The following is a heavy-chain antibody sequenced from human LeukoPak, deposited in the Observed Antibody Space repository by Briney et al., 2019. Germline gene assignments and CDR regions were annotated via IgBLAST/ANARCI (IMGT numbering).Heavy chain of an antibody. Sequence: SVKVSCKASGGAFSSYAISWVRQAPGQGLEWMGGIIPIFGTANYAQKFQGRVTITADESTSTAYMELSSLRSEDTAVYYCARRVGATVAFDIWGQGTMVTVSS. CDR3: ARRVGATVAFDI. D-gene: IGHD1-26*01. CDR1: GGAFSSYA. J-gene: IGHJ3*02. V-gene: IGHV1-69*13. CDR2: IIPIFGTA.